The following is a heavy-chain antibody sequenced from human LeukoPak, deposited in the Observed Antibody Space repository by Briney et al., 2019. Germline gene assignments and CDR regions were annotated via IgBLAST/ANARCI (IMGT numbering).Heavy chain of an antibody. J-gene: IGHJ3*02. V-gene: IGHV4-59*01. Sequence: SETLSLTCTVSGGSISSYYWSWIRQPPGKGLEWIGYIYYSGSTNYNPSLKSRVTISVDTSKNQFSLKLSSVTAAVTAVYYCARDGYSYGDDAFDIWGQGTMVTVSS. CDR1: GGSISSYY. CDR2: IYYSGST. CDR3: ARDGYSYGDDAFDI. D-gene: IGHD5-18*01.